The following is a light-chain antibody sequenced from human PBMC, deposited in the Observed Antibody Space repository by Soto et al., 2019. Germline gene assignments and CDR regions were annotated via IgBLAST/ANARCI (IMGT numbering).Light chain of an antibody. J-gene: IGKJ1*01. Sequence: EIVLTQSPGTLSLSPGERATLSCRASESVAGHLAWYQQKPGQAPRLLIHGASIRATGIPDRFSGSGSGTDFTLTISRLEPEDFAVYYCQQYGSSGTFGQGTKVDNK. V-gene: IGKV3-20*01. CDR1: ESVAGH. CDR3: QQYGSSGT. CDR2: GAS.